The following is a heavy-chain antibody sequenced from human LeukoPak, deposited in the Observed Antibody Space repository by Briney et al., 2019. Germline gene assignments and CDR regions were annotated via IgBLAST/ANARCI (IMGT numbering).Heavy chain of an antibody. J-gene: IGHJ4*02. V-gene: IGHV5-51*01. CDR2: IYPGDSDT. CDR1: GYSFTSYW. D-gene: IGHD5-12*01. Sequence: GESLKISCKGSGYSFTSYWIGWVRRMPGKGLEWMGIIYPGDSDTRYSPSFQGQVTISADKSISTAYLQWSSLKASDTAMYYCARQGDSGYDTDYFDYWGQGTLVTVSS. CDR3: ARQGDSGYDTDYFDY.